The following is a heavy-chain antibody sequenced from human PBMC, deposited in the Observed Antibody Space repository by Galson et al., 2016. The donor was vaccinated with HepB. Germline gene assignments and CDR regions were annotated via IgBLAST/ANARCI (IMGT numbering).Heavy chain of an antibody. CDR2: INSDGSTT. CDR3: ARDARGCRRKRRNYYGLDV. Sequence: SLRLSCAASGFTFSDYWMHWVRQAPGKGLVWVSRINSDGSTTDSAGSVRGRFTISRDNAKNTLYLQMNSLRDEDPAVYYCARDARGCRRKRRNYYGLDVWGKGTTVTGSS. V-gene: IGHV3-74*01. CDR1: GFTFSDYW. D-gene: IGHD2-15*01. J-gene: IGHJ6*04.